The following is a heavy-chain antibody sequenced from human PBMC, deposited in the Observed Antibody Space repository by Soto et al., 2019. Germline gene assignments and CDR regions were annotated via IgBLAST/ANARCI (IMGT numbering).Heavy chain of an antibody. Sequence: PSETLSLTCAVYGGSSSGYYWSWIRQPPGKGLEWIGEINHSGSTNYNPSLKSRVTISVDTSKNQFSLKLSPVTAADTAVYYCARGPDYGDYADWGQGTLVTVSS. J-gene: IGHJ4*02. V-gene: IGHV4-34*01. CDR1: GGSSSGYY. D-gene: IGHD4-17*01. CDR2: INHSGST. CDR3: ARGPDYGDYAD.